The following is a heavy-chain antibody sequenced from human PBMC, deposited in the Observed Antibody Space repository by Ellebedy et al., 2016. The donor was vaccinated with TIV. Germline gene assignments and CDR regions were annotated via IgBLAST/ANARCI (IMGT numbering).Heavy chain of an antibody. V-gene: IGHV3-15*01. CDR2: IKSKTDGGTP. CDR3: TPQGY. CDR1: GFTFSKAW. Sequence: GESLKISXAVSGFTFSKAWMSWVRQAPGKGLEWVGRIKSKTDGGTPDYAAPVKGRFTISRDDSKNTLYLQMNSLKTEDTAVYYCTPQGYWGQGTLVTVSS. J-gene: IGHJ4*02.